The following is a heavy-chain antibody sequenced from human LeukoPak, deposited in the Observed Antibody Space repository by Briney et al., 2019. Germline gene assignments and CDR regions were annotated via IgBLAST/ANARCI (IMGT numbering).Heavy chain of an antibody. D-gene: IGHD6-13*01. J-gene: IGHJ4*02. CDR3: AKSLAAAGNY. V-gene: IGHV3-23*01. CDR1: GFTFSNYA. Sequence: PGGSLRLSCLPSGFTFSNYAMTWVRQAPGKGLEWVSSISGSGGTSYYADSVKGRFTISRDSAKNMLFLQMNRLRAEDTAVYYCAKSLAAAGNYWGQGTLVTVSS. CDR2: ISGSGGTS.